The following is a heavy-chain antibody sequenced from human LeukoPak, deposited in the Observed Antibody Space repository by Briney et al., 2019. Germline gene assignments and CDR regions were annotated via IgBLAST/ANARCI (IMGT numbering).Heavy chain of an antibody. Sequence: GGSLRLSCAASGFTFSSSWMSWVRQAPGKGLEWVANIKRDGSNKYYADSVKGRFTISRDNSKNTLYLQMNSLRAEDTAVYYCAKPSGYCSGGSCYARSYFDYWGQGTLVTVSS. CDR1: GFTFSSSW. V-gene: IGHV3-7*02. J-gene: IGHJ4*02. CDR2: IKRDGSNK. CDR3: AKPSGYCSGGSCYARSYFDY. D-gene: IGHD2-15*01.